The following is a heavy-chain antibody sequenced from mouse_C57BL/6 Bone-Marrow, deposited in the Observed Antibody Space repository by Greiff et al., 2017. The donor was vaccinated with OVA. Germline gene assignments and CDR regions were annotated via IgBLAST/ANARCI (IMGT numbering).Heavy chain of an antibody. Sequence: VQVVESGAELVRPGTSVKVSCKASGYAFTNYLIEWVKQRPGQGLEWIGVINPGSGGTNYNEKFKGKATLTADKSSSTAYMQLSSLTSEDSAVYFCARRGLGRYAMDYWGQGTSVTVSS. J-gene: IGHJ4*01. CDR1: GYAFTNYL. CDR2: INPGSGGT. D-gene: IGHD3-3*01. V-gene: IGHV1-54*01. CDR3: ARRGLGRYAMDY.